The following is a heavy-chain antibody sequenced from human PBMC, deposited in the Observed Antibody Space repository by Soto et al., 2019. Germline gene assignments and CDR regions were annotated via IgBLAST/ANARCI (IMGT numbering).Heavy chain of an antibody. J-gene: IGHJ4*02. V-gene: IGHV3-21*01. CDR1: GFTFSSYS. CDR3: ARDRIAAARGEFDY. CDR2: ISSSSSYI. Sequence: EVQLVESGGGLVKPGGSLRLSCAASGFTFSSYSMNWVRQAPGKGLEWVSSISSSSSYIYYADSVKGRFTISRDNAKNSLYLQMNSLRAEDTAVYYCARDRIAAARGEFDYWGQGTLVTVSS. D-gene: IGHD6-13*01.